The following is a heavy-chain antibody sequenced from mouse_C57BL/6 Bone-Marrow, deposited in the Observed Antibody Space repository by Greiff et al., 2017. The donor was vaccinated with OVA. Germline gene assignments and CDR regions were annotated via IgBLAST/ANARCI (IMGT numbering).Heavy chain of an antibody. Sequence: VQLQQPGAELVKPGASVKLSCKASGYTFTSYWMQWVKQRPGQGLEWIGELDPSDSYTNYNQKFTGKATLTVDTSSSTAYMQLSSLTSEDSAVYYCEREGQRRPLYFDYWGQGTTLTVSS. CDR1: GYTFTSYW. V-gene: IGHV1-50*01. CDR3: EREGQRRPLYFDY. CDR2: LDPSDSYT. D-gene: IGHD3-2*02. J-gene: IGHJ2*01.